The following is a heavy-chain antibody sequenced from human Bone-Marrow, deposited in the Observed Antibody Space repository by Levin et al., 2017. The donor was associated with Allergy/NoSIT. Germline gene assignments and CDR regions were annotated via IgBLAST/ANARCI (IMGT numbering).Heavy chain of an antibody. CDR2: IKQDGSEK. CDR1: GFTFSSYW. J-gene: IGHJ6*02. V-gene: IGHV3-7*01. CDR3: ARDHSLYGSDVSGMDV. D-gene: IGHD4-17*01. Sequence: GESLKISCAASGFTFSSYWMSWVRQAPGKGLEWVANIKQDGSEKYYVDSVKGRFTISRDNAKNSLYLQMNSLRAEDTAVYYCARDHSLYGSDVSGMDVWGQGTTVTVSS.